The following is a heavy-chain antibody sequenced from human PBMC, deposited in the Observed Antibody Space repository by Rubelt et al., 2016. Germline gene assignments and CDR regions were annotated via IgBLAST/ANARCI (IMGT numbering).Heavy chain of an antibody. D-gene: IGHD4-11*01. V-gene: IGHV5-51*01. Sequence: EVQLVQSASEVKKAGQTLKISCKGSGYSFSDYWIAWVRQKPGKGLEWMGSIYSADSDTTYSPSFQGQVTISVDKSSTTAYRQWTSRKASDTAFYYCARHYSSSTEMDHWGQGTLVTVSS. J-gene: IGHJ4*02. CDR1: GYSFSDYW. CDR2: IYSADSDT. CDR3: ARHYSSSTEMDH.